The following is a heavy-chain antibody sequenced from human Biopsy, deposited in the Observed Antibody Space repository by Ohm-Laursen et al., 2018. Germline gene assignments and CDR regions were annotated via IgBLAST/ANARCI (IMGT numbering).Heavy chain of an antibody. CDR1: GFTFSDYY. CDR3: ATPFQYYDSWGGYPPFDH. Sequence: SLRLSCTASGFTFSDYYMSWIRQAPGKGLEWLSYISGSGTTIFYADSVKGRFTVSRDNAKNSLYLQMNSLTVEDTAVYYCATPFQYYDSWGGYPPFDHWGQGTLVTVSS. J-gene: IGHJ4*02. V-gene: IGHV3-11*01. CDR2: ISGSGTTI. D-gene: IGHD3-3*01.